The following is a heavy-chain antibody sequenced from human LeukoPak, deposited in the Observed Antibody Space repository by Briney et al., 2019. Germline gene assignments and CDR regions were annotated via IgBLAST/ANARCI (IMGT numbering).Heavy chain of an antibody. CDR1: GFTFSSYS. Sequence: GGPLRLSCAASGFTFSSYSMNWVRQAPGKGLEWVSSISSSSSYIYYADSVKGRFTISRDNAKNSLYLQMNSLRAEDTAVYYCARDGYNLNFFDYWGQGTLVTVSS. D-gene: IGHD5-24*01. J-gene: IGHJ4*02. CDR2: ISSSSSYI. V-gene: IGHV3-21*01. CDR3: ARDGYNLNFFDY.